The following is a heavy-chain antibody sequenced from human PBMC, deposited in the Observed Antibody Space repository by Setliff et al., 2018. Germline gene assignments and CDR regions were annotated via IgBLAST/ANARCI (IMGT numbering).Heavy chain of an antibody. J-gene: IGHJ5*02. V-gene: IGHV4-61*02. CDR2: VYNSGTT. D-gene: IGHD3-3*02. CDR3: AKESLAINTRWFDP. CDR1: GYSISGGDYY. Sequence: PSETLSLTCTVSGYSISGGDYYWTWSRQPAGKRLEWIGRVYNSGTTYNAFFASRVTMSIDTSKNQFSLNLNSVTAADTALYYCAKESLAINTRWFDPWGQGSLVTVSS.